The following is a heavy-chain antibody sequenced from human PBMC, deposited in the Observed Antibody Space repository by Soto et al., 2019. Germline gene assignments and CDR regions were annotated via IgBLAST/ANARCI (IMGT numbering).Heavy chain of an antibody. J-gene: IGHJ4*02. D-gene: IGHD3-10*01. CDR1: GYTVTSYD. V-gene: IGHV1-8*01. CDR2: VNPRSGNT. CDR3: CIRGSHYGSGSAYFDY. Sequence: QVQLVQSGAEVKKPGASVKVSCKASGYTVTSYDINWVRQATGQGLAWMGWVNPRSGNTGYGQKFQGRVTMTKNTSLSAAYMGLNGVRSEDTAMFSCCIRGSHYGSGSAYFDYWGQGTMVTVSS.